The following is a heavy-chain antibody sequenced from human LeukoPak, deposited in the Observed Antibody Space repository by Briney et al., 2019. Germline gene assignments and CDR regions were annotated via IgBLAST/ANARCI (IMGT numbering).Heavy chain of an antibody. CDR3: ARAYCGGDCYSDWFDP. J-gene: IGHJ5*02. CDR1: GYTFTSYG. CDR2: ISAYNGNT. D-gene: IGHD2-21*02. Sequence: ASVKVSCKASGYTFTSYGISWVRQAPGQGLEWMGWISAYNGNTNYAQKLQGRVTMTTDTSTSTAYMELRSLRSDDTAVYYCARAYCGGDCYSDWFDPWGQGALVTVSS. V-gene: IGHV1-18*01.